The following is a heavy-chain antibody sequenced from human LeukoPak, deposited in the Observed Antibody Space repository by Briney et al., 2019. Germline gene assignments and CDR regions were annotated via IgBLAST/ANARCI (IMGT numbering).Heavy chain of an antibody. J-gene: IGHJ4*01. D-gene: IGHD5-12*01. CDR2: INQNGGEK. CDR3: ARDEGTSGYDLLDY. Sequence: AGRSLRLYCAASAFTVSNYWLDWVRQAPGQGLEWVATINQNGGEKYYVDSVKGRFTISRDNAKDSLYLQMNSLRAEDTAIYYCARDEGTSGYDLLDYWGQGTLVTVSS. V-gene: IGHV3-7*01. CDR1: AFTVSNYW.